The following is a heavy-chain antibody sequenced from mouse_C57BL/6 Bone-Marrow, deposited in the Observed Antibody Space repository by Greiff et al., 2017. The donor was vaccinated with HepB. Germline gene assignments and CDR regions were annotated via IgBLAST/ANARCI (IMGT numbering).Heavy chain of an antibody. CDR1: GYTFTSYW. J-gene: IGHJ1*03. CDR3: ARRLPDYGRFYGYFDD. V-gene: IGHV1-69*01. CDR2: IDPSDSYT. Sequence: QVQLQQPGAELVMPGASVKLSCKASGYTFTSYWMPWVKQRPGQGLEWIGEIDPSDSYTNYNQKFKGKSTLTVDKSSSTAYMQLSSLTSEDSAVYYCARRLPDYGRFYGYFDDWGTGTTVTVSS. D-gene: IGHD1-1*01.